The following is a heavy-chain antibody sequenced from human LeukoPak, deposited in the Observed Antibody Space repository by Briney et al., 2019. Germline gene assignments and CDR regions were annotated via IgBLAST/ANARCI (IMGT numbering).Heavy chain of an antibody. CDR3: ARPYYYDSTDAFDI. D-gene: IGHD3-22*01. CDR1: GGSFSGYY. V-gene: IGHV4-34*01. CDR2: INHSGST. Sequence: SETLTLTCAVYGGSFSGYYWSWIRQPPGKGLEWIGEINHSGSTNYNPSLKSRVTISVDTSKNQFSLKLSSVTAADTAVYYCARPYYYDSTDAFDIWGQGTMVTVSS. J-gene: IGHJ3*02.